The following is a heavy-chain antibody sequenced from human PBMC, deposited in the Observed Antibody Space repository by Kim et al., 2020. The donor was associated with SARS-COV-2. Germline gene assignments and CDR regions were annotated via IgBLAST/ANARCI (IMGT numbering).Heavy chain of an antibody. V-gene: IGHV1-2*02. D-gene: IGHD3-9*01. CDR3: ARARYFDSFDY. J-gene: IGHJ4*02. CDR2: T. Sequence: TNYAQKFQGRVTMTRDTSISTAYMELSRLRSDDTAVYYCARARYFDSFDYWGQGTLVTVSS.